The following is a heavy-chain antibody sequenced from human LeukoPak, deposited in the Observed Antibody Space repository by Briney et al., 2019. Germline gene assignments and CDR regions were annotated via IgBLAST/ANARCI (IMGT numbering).Heavy chain of an antibody. CDR3: ARRRRYYFDY. Sequence: PSETLSLTCTVSGGSVSSGSHYWSWLRQPPGKGLEWTGYIYYTGSTNYNPSGTNYSPSLKSRVTISVDTSKNQFSLKLSSVTAADTALYYCARRRRYYFDYWGQGTLVTVSS. J-gene: IGHJ4*02. V-gene: IGHV4-61*01. CDR1: GGSVSSGSHY. CDR2: IYYTGST.